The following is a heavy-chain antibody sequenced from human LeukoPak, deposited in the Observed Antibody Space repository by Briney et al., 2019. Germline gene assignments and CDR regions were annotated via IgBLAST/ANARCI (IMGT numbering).Heavy chain of an antibody. CDR3: ARPLSWGPHSSSFDY. CDR2: IRYDGSNK. CDR1: GFTFSSYG. V-gene: IGHV3-30*02. Sequence: PGGSLRLSCAASGFTFSSYGMHWVRQAPGKGLEWVAFIRYDGSNKYYADSVKGRFTISRDNSKNTLYLQMNSLRAEDTAVYYCARPLSWGPHSSSFDYWGQGTLVTVSS. D-gene: IGHD6-6*01. J-gene: IGHJ4*02.